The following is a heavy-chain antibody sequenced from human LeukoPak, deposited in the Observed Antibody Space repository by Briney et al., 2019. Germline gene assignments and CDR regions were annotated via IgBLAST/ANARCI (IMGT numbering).Heavy chain of an antibody. D-gene: IGHD6-13*01. J-gene: IGHJ4*02. CDR2: IYYTGST. Sequence: SETLSLTCTVSGGSFSNYYWSWIRQPPGKGLEWIGYIYYTGSTNYNPSLRSRVTISVDTSKNQFSLKLSSVTAADTAVYYCARLDGYSSSWYVNYWGQGSLVTVSS. CDR3: ARLDGYSSSWYVNY. CDR1: GGSFSNYY. V-gene: IGHV4-59*01.